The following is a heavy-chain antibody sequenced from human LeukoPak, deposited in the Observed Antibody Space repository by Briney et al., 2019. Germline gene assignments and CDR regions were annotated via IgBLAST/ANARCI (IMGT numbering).Heavy chain of an antibody. CDR3: ARVGPRIAAAGTDY. D-gene: IGHD6-13*01. CDR1: GFTFSSYA. V-gene: IGHV3-30*04. J-gene: IGHJ4*02. Sequence: GGSLRLSCAASGFTFSSYAMHWVRQAPGKGLEWVAVISYDGSNKYYADSVKGRFTISRDNSKNTLYLQMNSLRAEDTAVYYRARVGPRIAAAGTDYWGQGTLVTVSS. CDR2: ISYDGSNK.